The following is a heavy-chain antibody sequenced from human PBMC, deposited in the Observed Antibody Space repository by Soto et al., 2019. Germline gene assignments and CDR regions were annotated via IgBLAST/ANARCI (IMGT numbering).Heavy chain of an antibody. CDR2: ISGSGGST. Sequence: HPGGSLRLSCAASGFTFSSYAMSWVRQAPGKGLEWVSAISGSGGSTYYADSVKGRFTISRDNSKNTLYLQMNSLRAEDTAVYYCAREACLGYCSGGSCYACYYYYMDVWGKGTTVTVSS. D-gene: IGHD2-15*01. CDR1: GFTFSSYA. J-gene: IGHJ6*03. V-gene: IGHV3-23*01. CDR3: AREACLGYCSGGSCYACYYYYMDV.